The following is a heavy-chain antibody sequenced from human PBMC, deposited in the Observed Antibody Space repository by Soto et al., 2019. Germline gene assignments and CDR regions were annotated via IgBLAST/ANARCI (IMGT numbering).Heavy chain of an antibody. D-gene: IGHD1-26*01. CDR3: ARDGNGVDF. V-gene: IGHV3-7*05. Sequence: PGGSLRLSCAASGFTFGDYCMTWVRQAPGKGLELVANIKQDGTELYYVDSVRGRLTISRDNAKDSLYLQMNSLRAEDTAVYYCARDGNGVDFWGQGTTVTVSS. CDR1: GFTFGDYC. CDR2: IKQDGTEL. J-gene: IGHJ6*02.